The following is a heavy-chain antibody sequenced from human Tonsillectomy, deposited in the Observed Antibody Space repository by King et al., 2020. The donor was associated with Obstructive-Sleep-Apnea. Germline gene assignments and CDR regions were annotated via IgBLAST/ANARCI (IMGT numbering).Heavy chain of an antibody. D-gene: IGHD3-16*01. V-gene: IGHV5-51*01. CDR3: ASQRGSLGKFDY. Sequence: VQLVESGAEVKKPGESLKISCKGSGYSFTSYWIGWVRQMPGKGLEWMGIIYLGDADTSYSPSFQGQGTISADKSISTAYLQWSILQALDTAMYYCASQRGSLGKFDYWGQGTLVTVSS. CDR1: GYSFTSYW. J-gene: IGHJ4*02. CDR2: IYLGDADT.